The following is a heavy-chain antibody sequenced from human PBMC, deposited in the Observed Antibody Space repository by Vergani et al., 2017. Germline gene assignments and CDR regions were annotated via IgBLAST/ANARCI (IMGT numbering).Heavy chain of an antibody. J-gene: IGHJ5*02. V-gene: IGHV1-8*01. CDR3: AXDTYYGSGSYYISWFDP. CDR1: GYTFTSYD. D-gene: IGHD3-10*01. CDR2: MNPNSGNT. Sequence: QVQLVQSGAEVKKPGASVKVSCKASGYTFTSYDINWVRQATGQGLEWMGWMNPNSGNTGYAQKFQGRVTMTRNTSISTAYMELSSLRSEDPAVYYCAXDTYYGSGSYYISWFDPWGQGTLVTGSS.